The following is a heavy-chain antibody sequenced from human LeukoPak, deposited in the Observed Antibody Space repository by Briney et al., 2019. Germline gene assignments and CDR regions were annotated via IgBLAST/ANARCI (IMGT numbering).Heavy chain of an antibody. V-gene: IGHV3-23*01. J-gene: IGHJ5*02. CDR1: GFTFSSYA. Sequence: PGGSLRLSCAASGFTFSSYAMSWVRQAPGKGLEWVSAISGSGGSTYYADSVKGRFTISRDNSKNTLYLQMNRLRAEDTAVYYCAKDCKAMVRGVISPWGQGTLVTVSS. D-gene: IGHD3-10*01. CDR2: ISGSGGST. CDR3: AKDCKAMVRGVISP.